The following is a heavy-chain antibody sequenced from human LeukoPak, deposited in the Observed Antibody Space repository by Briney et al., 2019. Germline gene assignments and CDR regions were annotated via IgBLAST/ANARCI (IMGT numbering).Heavy chain of an antibody. V-gene: IGHV4-39*07. CDR2: IYYNGST. CDR3: ARDGGGKSRPFDY. J-gene: IGHJ4*02. CDR1: GGSMSSSSYY. Sequence: SETLSLTCTVSGGSMSSSSYYWGWIRQPPGKGPEWIGSIYYNGSTNYNPSLKSRVTISVDTSKNQFSLKVSSVTAADTAVYYCARDGGGKSRPFDYWGQGTPVTVSS. D-gene: IGHD4-23*01.